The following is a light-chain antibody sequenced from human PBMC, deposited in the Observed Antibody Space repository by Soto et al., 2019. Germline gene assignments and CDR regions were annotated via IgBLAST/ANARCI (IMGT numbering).Light chain of an antibody. Sequence: QSALTQPASLSGSPGQSITIPCTGTHSDIGTYNYVSWYQQHPGKAPQIIIFEVAKRPIGIPPRFSGSKSGNTASLTISGLQAEDEADYYCCSHTTNYTYVFGTGTKLTVL. CDR3: CSHTTNYTYV. CDR2: EVA. CDR1: HSDIGTYNY. J-gene: IGLJ1*01. V-gene: IGLV2-14*03.